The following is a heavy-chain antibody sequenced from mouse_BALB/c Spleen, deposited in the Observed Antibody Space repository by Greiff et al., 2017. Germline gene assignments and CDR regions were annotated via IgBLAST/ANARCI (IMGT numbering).Heavy chain of an antibody. J-gene: IGHJ4*01. D-gene: IGHD2-3*01. V-gene: IGHV4-1*02. CDR1: GFDFSRYW. Sequence: EVMLVESGGGLVQPGGSLKLSCAASGFDFSRYWMSWVRQAPGKGLEWIGEINPDSSTINYTPSLKDKFIISRDNAKNTLYLQMSKVRSEDTALYYCARWLLRYYAMDYWGQGTSVTVSS. CDR3: ARWLLRYYAMDY. CDR2: INPDSSTI.